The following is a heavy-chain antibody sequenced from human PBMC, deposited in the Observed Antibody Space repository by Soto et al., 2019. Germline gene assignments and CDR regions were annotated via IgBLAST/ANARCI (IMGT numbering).Heavy chain of an antibody. Sequence: GGSLRLSCAASGFTFSSYSMNWVRQAPGKGLEWVSSISSSSSYIYYADSVKGRFTISRDNAKNSLYLQMNSLRAEDTAVYYCARLGRDYDFWRLPLDYWGQGTLVTVSS. D-gene: IGHD3-3*01. J-gene: IGHJ4*02. CDR2: ISSSSSYI. V-gene: IGHV3-21*01. CDR3: ARLGRDYDFWRLPLDY. CDR1: GFTFSSYS.